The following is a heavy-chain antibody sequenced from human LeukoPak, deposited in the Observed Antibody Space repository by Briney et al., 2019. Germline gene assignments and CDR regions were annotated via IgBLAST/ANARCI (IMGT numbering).Heavy chain of an antibody. Sequence: GGSPRLSCAASGFTVSSSYMSWVRQAPGKGLEWVSIISSAGTTYYADSVKGRFTISRDNSKNTVYLQVNSLRDEDTAVYYCARDLEAANTYYFDYWGQGTMVTVSS. CDR2: ISSAGTT. V-gene: IGHV3-66*01. CDR3: ARDLEAANTYYFDY. CDR1: GFTVSSSY. D-gene: IGHD6-13*01. J-gene: IGHJ4*02.